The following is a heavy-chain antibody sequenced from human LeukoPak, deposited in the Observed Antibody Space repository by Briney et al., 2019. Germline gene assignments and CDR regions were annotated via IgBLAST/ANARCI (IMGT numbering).Heavy chain of an antibody. CDR1: GYTFTTYG. V-gene: IGHV1-18*01. CDR2: ISAYNGNT. Sequence: ASVKVSCKASGYTFTTYGFSWVRQAPGQGLEWTGWISAYNGNTNYAQKLQGRLTLTTDTSTSTAYMELRSLRSDDTAVYYCARDHSSSGQLFDYWGQGTLVTVSS. J-gene: IGHJ4*02. CDR3: ARDHSSSGQLFDY. D-gene: IGHD6-13*01.